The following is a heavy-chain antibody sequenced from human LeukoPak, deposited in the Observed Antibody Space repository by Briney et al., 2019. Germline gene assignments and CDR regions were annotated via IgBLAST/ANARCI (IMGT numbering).Heavy chain of an antibody. CDR1: GYTFTSYD. CDR3: ARVRCSSTSCPT. Sequence: GASVKVSCKASGYTFTSYDINWVRQATGRGLEWMGWMNPNSGNTGYAQKFQGRVTMTRNTSISTAYMELRRLRSDDTAVYYCARVRCSSTSCPTWGQGTLVTVSS. J-gene: IGHJ5*02. D-gene: IGHD2-2*01. CDR2: MNPNSGNT. V-gene: IGHV1-8*01.